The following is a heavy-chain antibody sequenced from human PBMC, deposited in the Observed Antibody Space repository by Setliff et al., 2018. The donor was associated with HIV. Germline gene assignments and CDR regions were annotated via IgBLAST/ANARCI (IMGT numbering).Heavy chain of an antibody. V-gene: IGHV4-34*11. D-gene: IGHD1-1*01. Sequence: SETLSLTCAVYGGSFSGYYWGWIRQPPGKGLGWIGTIYYSGSTYYNPSLKSRVTISVDTSKNQFSLNLNSVTAADAAVYFCARAREGWKPFAFDYWGQGTLVTVSS. CDR1: GGSFSGYY. CDR3: ARAREGWKPFAFDY. CDR2: IYYSGST. J-gene: IGHJ4*02.